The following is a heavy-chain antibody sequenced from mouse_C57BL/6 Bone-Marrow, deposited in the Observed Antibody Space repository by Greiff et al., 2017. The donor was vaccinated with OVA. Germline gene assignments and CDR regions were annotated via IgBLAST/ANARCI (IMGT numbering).Heavy chain of an antibody. D-gene: IGHD3-3*01. CDR1: GYSITSGYY. J-gene: IGHJ3*01. CDR3: ARDRDDPAWFAY. V-gene: IGHV3-6*01. Sequence: EVKLVESGPGLVKPSQSLSLTCSVTGYSITSGYYWNWIRQFPGNKLEWMGYISYDGSNNYNPSLKNRISITRDTSKNQFFLKLNSVTTEDTATYYCARDRDDPAWFAYWGQGTLVTVSA. CDR2: ISYDGSN.